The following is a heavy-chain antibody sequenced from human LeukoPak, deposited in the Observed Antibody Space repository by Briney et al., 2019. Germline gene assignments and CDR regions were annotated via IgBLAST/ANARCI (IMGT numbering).Heavy chain of an antibody. D-gene: IGHD2-21*02. J-gene: IGHJ3*02. Sequence: PSETLSLTCTVSGGSISSSSYYWGWIRQPPGKGLEWVSAISGSGGSTYYADSVKGRFTISRDNSKNTLYLQMNSLRAEDTAVYYCANDKLTYCGGDCLEGFRAFDIWGQGTMVTVSS. V-gene: IGHV3-23*01. CDR1: GGSISSSSYY. CDR2: ISGSGGST. CDR3: ANDKLTYCGGDCLEGFRAFDI.